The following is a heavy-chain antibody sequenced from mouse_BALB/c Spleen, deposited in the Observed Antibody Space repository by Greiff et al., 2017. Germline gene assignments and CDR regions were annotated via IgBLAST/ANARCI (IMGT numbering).Heavy chain of an antibody. D-gene: IGHD3-3*01. Sequence: QVQLKQSGAELVRPGTSVKVSCKASGYAFTNYLIEWVKQRPGQGLEWIGVINPGSGGTNYNEKFKGKATLTADKSSSTAYMQLSSLTSDDSAVYFCARQGRGWFAYWGQGTLVTVSA. J-gene: IGHJ3*01. V-gene: IGHV1-54*01. CDR1: GYAFTNYL. CDR3: ARQGRGWFAY. CDR2: INPGSGGT.